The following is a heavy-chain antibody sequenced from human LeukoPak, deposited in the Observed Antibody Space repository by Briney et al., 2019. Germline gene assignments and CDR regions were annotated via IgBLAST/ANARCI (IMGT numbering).Heavy chain of an antibody. D-gene: IGHD3-16*01. J-gene: IGHJ4*02. CDR3: ARGRAVMS. Sequence: PSETLSLTCAVYGGSFSGYYWSWIRQPPGKGLEWTGEINHSGSTNYNPSLKSRVTISVDTSKNQFSLKLSSVTAADTAVYYCARGRAVMSWGQGTLVTVSS. V-gene: IGHV4-34*01. CDR2: INHSGST. CDR1: GGSFSGYY.